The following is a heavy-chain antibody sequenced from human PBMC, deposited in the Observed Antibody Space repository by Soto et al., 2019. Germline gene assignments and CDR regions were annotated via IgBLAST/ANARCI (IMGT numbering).Heavy chain of an antibody. D-gene: IGHD5-12*01. Sequence: GGSLRLSCAASGFTFSSYSMNWVRQAPGKGLEWVSYISSSSSTIYYADSVKGRFTISRDNAKNSLYLQMNSLRDEDTAVYYCARGERWLQLGYFDYWGQGTLVTVSS. CDR2: ISSSSSTI. CDR3: ARGERWLQLGYFDY. CDR1: GFTFSSYS. J-gene: IGHJ4*02. V-gene: IGHV3-48*02.